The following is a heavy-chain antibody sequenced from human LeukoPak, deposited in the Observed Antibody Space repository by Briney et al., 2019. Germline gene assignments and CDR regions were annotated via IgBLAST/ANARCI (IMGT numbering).Heavy chain of an antibody. D-gene: IGHD3-22*01. V-gene: IGHV1-18*01. Sequence: ASVKVSCKASGYTFTSYVIIWVRQAPGQGLEWLGRINAYNGNTDYAQKFQGRVTVTTDTSTSTAYMELRSLRLDDTAVYYCARPAGRDYYDSSGYVLYWGQGTRVTVSS. CDR1: GYTFTSYV. J-gene: IGHJ4*02. CDR3: ARPAGRDYYDSSGYVLY. CDR2: INAYNGNT.